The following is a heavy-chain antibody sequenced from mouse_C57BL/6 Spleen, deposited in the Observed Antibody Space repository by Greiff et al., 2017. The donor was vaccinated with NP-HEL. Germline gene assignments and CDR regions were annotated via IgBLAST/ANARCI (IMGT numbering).Heavy chain of an antibody. CDR3: ARLGRHYYYGTGFAY. CDR2: ILPGSGST. J-gene: IGHJ3*01. V-gene: IGHV1-9*01. D-gene: IGHD1-1*01. Sequence: QVQLKQSGAELMKPGASVMLSCKATGYTFTGYWLEWVKQRAGHGLEWVGEILPGSGSTNYYEKFKGKATFTADTSSNTAYMQLSSLTTEDAAIYYCARLGRHYYYGTGFAYWGQGTLVTVSA. CDR1: GYTFTGYW.